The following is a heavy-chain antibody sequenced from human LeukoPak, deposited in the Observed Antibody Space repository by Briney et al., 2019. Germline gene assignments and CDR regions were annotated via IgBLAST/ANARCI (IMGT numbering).Heavy chain of an antibody. CDR3: ASGIAVAGRGKYYFGY. J-gene: IGHJ4*02. D-gene: IGHD6-19*01. V-gene: IGHV1-69*05. Sequence: ASVKVSCKASGGTFSSYAISWVRQAPGQGLEWMGGIIPIFGTANYAQKFQGRVTITTDESTSTAYMELSSLRSEDTAVYYCASGIAVAGRGKYYFGYWGQGTLVTVSS. CDR2: IIPIFGTA. CDR1: GGTFSSYA.